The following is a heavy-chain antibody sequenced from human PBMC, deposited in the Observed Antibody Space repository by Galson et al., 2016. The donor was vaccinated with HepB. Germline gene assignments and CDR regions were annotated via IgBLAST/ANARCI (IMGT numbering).Heavy chain of an antibody. V-gene: IGHV3-30*18. J-gene: IGHJ4*02. Sequence: SLRLSCAASAFTFSTYGMHWVRQAPGKGLEWLAVISYDGNNKFYADSVKGRFTISRENSKNTLSLQMTSLPTEDTAVYYCAEEQTPGYNRGWYFVYWGQGTLVTVSS. D-gene: IGHD6-19*01. CDR3: AEEQTPGYNRGWYFVY. CDR1: AFTFSTYG. CDR2: ISYDGNNK.